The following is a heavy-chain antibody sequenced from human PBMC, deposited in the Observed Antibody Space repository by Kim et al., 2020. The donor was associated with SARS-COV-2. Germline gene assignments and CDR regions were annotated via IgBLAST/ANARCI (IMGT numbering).Heavy chain of an antibody. V-gene: IGHV4-4*07. J-gene: IGHJ4*02. Sequence: PSLKSRVTMSVDTSNNQFSLKVNSVIAADTAVYYCARVGPYDSSGYHFDYWGQGSQVTVSS. D-gene: IGHD3-22*01. CDR3: ARVGPYDSSGYHFDY.